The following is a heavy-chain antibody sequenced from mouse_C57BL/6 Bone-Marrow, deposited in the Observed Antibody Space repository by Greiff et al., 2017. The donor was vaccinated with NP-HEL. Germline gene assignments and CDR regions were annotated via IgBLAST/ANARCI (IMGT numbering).Heavy chain of an antibody. CDR3: ARRYDWFAY. D-gene: IGHD1-1*01. CDR1: GYTFTSYG. CDR2: IYPRSGNT. Sequence: VQRVESGAELARPGASVKLSCKASGYTFTSYGISWVKQRTGQGLEWIGEIYPRSGNTYYNEKFKGKATLTADKSSSTAYMELRSLTSEDSAVYFCARRYDWFAYWGQGTLVTVSA. J-gene: IGHJ3*01. V-gene: IGHV1-81*01.